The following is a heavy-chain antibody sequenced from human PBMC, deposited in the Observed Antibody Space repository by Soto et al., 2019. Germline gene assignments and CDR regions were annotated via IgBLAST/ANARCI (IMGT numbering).Heavy chain of an antibody. V-gene: IGHV3-11*06. D-gene: IGHD5-18*01. CDR3: AREDVDTAMNFYYYYGMDV. J-gene: IGHJ6*02. CDR2: ISSSSSYT. Sequence: LRLSCSASGFTFSSYAMHWIRQAPGKGLEWVSYISSSSSYTNYADSVKGRFTISRDNAKNSLYLQMNSLRAEDTAVYYCAREDVDTAMNFYYYYGMDVWGQGTTVTVSS. CDR1: GFTFSSYA.